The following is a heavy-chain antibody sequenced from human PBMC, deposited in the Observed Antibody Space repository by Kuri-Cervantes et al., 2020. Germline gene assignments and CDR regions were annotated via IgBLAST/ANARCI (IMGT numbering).Heavy chain of an antibody. CDR3: AREAGKRGYSSTWYYFQH. CDR2: INPNSGDT. CDR1: GYTFTSYG. V-gene: IGHV1-2*02. Sequence: ASVKVSCKASGYTFTSYGISWVRQAPGQGLEWMGWINPNSGDTNYVQKFQGRVTMTRDTSISTAYMELSRLRSDDTAVYYCAREAGKRGYSSTWYYFQHWGQGTLVTVSS. J-gene: IGHJ1*01. D-gene: IGHD6-13*01.